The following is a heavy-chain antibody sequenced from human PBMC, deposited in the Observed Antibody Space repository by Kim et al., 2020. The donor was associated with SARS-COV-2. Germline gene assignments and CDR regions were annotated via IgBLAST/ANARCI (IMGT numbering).Heavy chain of an antibody. V-gene: IGHV3-11*01. D-gene: IGHD6-13*01. J-gene: IGHJ6*02. Sequence: KGRSTISKDKAKNHLYLQMNSLRAEDTAVYYCARDGLMAARGGYYYGMDVWGQGTTVTVSS. CDR3: ARDGLMAARGGYYYGMDV.